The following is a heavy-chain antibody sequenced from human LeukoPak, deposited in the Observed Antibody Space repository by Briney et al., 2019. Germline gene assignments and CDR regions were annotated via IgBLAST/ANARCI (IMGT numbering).Heavy chain of an antibody. CDR3: ARGLGNYYNVGWYFDL. V-gene: IGHV3-30*03. Sequence: GGSLRLSCAASGFNFRNYGMYWVRQAPGKGLEWVAVISYDGNNKYYADSVKGRFTVSRDNSKNILYLGMNSLRAEDTAVHYCARGLGNYYNVGWYFDLWGRGTLVTVSS. J-gene: IGHJ2*01. D-gene: IGHD3-10*01. CDR1: GFNFRNYG. CDR2: ISYDGNNK.